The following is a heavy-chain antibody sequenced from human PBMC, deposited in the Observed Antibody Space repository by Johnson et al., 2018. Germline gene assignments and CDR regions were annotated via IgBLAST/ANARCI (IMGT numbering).Heavy chain of an antibody. CDR1: GFTFSSYA. Sequence: QVQLQESGGGVVQPGRSLRLSCAASGFTFSSYAMHWVRQAPGKGLEWVAVISYDGSNKYYADSVKGRFTISRDNSKNTLYLQMNSLRAEDTAVYYCARDPWQNGRMDVWGQGTTVTVSS. CDR3: ARDPWQNGRMDV. D-gene: IGHD2-8*01. V-gene: IGHV3-30-3*01. CDR2: ISYDGSNK. J-gene: IGHJ6*02.